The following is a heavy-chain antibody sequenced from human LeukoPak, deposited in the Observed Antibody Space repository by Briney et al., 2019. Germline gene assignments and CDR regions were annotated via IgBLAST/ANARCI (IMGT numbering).Heavy chain of an antibody. D-gene: IGHD4-17*01. J-gene: IGHJ4*02. CDR2: IRYDGSNK. Sequence: GGSLRLSCAASGFTFSSYGMHWVRQAPGKGLEWVAFIRYDGSNKYYADSVKGRFTISRDNSKNTLYLQMNSLRAEDMAVYYCAKDDYGDYVGGYFDYWGQGTLVTVSS. V-gene: IGHV3-30*02. CDR3: AKDDYGDYVGGYFDY. CDR1: GFTFSSYG.